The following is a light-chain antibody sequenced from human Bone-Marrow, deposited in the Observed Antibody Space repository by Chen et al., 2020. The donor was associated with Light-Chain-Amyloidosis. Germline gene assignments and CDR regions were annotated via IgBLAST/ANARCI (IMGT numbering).Light chain of an antibody. CDR2: RDT. CDR1: DLPTKY. J-gene: IGLJ2*01. V-gene: IGLV3-25*03. Sequence: SYEMPQPPSVSVSPGQTARITCSGDDLPTKYAYWYQQKPGQAPGLVIHRDTERPSGISERFSGSSSGKTATFTISGVQAEDEADYHCQSADSSGTSEVIFGGGTKLTVL. CDR3: QSADSSGTSEVI.